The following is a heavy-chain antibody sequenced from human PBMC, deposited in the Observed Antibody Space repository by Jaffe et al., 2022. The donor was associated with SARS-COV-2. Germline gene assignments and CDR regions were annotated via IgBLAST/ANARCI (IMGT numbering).Heavy chain of an antibody. CDR3: ASPYDSSGGFDY. CDR1: GYSISSGYY. V-gene: IGHV4-38-2*02. J-gene: IGHJ4*02. CDR2: IYHSGST. D-gene: IGHD3-22*01. Sequence: QVQLQESGPGLVKPSETLSLTCTVSGYSISSGYYWGWIRQPPGKGLEWIGSIYHSGSTYYNPSLKSRVTISVDTSKNQFSLKLSSVTAADTAVYYCASPYDSSGGFDYWGQGTLVTVSS.